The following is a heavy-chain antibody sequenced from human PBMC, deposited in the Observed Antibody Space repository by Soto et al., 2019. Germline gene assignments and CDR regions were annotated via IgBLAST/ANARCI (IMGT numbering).Heavy chain of an antibody. V-gene: IGHV1-69*01. CDR1: GVTFSTHD. D-gene: IGHD3-10*02. Sequence: QEQLVQSGSEVKKPGSSVKVSCKASGVTFSTHDLSWVRQAPGQGLEWLGGIMPIFGIVTYAQKFQDRVTITADESTGTAYMELTRLRSDDTAVYYGARDQFRHGSDTYFVTGWHYWGEGTLVTVSA. CDR2: IMPIFGIV. CDR3: ARDQFRHGSDTYFVTGWHY. J-gene: IGHJ4*02.